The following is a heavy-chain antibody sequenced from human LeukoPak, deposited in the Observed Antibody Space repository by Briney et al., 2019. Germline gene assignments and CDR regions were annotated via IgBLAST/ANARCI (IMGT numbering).Heavy chain of an antibody. CDR1: GFTFSSYW. CDR3: ARDGVLDADQWEPVTHFDY. Sequence: GGSLRLSCAASGFTFSSYWMSWVRQAPGKGLEWVANIKQDGSEKYYVDSVKGRFTISRDNAKNSLYLQMNSLRAEDTAVYYCARDGVLDADQWEPVTHFDYWGQGTLVTVSS. CDR2: IKQDGSEK. V-gene: IGHV3-7*01. J-gene: IGHJ4*02. D-gene: IGHD1-26*01.